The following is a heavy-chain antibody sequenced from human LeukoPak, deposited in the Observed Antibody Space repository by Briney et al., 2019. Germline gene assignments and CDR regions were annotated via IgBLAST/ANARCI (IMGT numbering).Heavy chain of an antibody. CDR3: ARDQKLRLGAFDI. V-gene: IGHV3-7*01. J-gene: IGHJ3*02. D-gene: IGHD5-12*01. Sequence: DSVKGRFTISRDNAKNSLYLQMNSLRAEDTAVYYCARDQKLRLGAFDIWGQGTMVAVSS.